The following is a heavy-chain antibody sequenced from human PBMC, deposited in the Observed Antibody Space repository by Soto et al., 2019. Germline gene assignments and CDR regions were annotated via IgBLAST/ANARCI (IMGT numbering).Heavy chain of an antibody. J-gene: IGHJ5*02. CDR3: ARGVTVLGPISRFWFDP. CDR1: GGSISTGDYS. CDR2: IYNSGIT. V-gene: IGHV4-30-4*01. D-gene: IGHD3-3*01. Sequence: QVLLQESGPGLVKPSQTLSLTCTVSGGSISTGDYSWSWVRQSPGKGLEWIGHIYNSGITYYNPSLKSRVMISVDTSRNQFSLKLNSLTAADRAVYFCARGVTVLGPISRFWFDPWGQGTLVTVSS.